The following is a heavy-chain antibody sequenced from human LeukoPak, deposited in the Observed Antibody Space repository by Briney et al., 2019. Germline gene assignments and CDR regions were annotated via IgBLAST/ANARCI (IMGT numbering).Heavy chain of an antibody. Sequence: ASVKVSCKASGYTFTSYYMHWVRQAPGQGLEWMGIINPSGGGTSYAQKFQGRVTLTRDTSTSTVYMALSSLRSEDTAVYYCARPTAVAGIYYFDYWGQGTLVTVSS. J-gene: IGHJ4*02. V-gene: IGHV1-46*01. D-gene: IGHD6-19*01. CDR2: INPSGGGT. CDR3: ARPTAVAGIYYFDY. CDR1: GYTFTSYY.